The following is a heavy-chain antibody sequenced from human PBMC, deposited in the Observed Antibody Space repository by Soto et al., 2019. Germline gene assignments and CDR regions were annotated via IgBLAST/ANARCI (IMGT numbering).Heavy chain of an antibody. Sequence: GGSLRLSCTASGFTFGDYAMSWFRQAPGKGLEWVGFIRSKAYGGTTEYAASVKGRFTISRDDSKSIAYLQMNSLKTEDTAVYYCTRDLPDPYCSSTSCRNYYYYYYMDVWGKGTTVTVSS. V-gene: IGHV3-49*03. CDR1: GFTFGDYA. D-gene: IGHD2-2*01. CDR2: IRSKAYGGTT. J-gene: IGHJ6*03. CDR3: TRDLPDPYCSSTSCRNYYYYYYMDV.